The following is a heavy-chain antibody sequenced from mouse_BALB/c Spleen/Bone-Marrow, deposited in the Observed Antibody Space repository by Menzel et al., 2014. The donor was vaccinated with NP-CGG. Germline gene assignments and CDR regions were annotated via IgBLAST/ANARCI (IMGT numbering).Heavy chain of an antibody. V-gene: IGHV1-26*01. D-gene: IGHD2-3*01. CDR2: INPNNGGT. J-gene: IGHJ2*01. Sequence: EVKLMESGPELVKPGASVKISCKTSGYTFTEYTMHWVKQSHVKSLEWIGGINPNNGGTSYNQKFKGKATLTVDKSSSTAYMELRSLTSEDSAVYYCARGWLLRHYFDYWGQGTTLTVSS. CDR3: ARGWLLRHYFDY. CDR1: GYTFTEYT.